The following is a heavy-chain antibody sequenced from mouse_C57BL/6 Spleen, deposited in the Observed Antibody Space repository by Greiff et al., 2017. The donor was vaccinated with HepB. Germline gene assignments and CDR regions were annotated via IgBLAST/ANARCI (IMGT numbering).Heavy chain of an antibody. CDR2: IDPNSGGT. Sequence: QVHVKQSGAELVKPGASVKLSCKASGYTFTSYWMHWVKQRPGRGLEWIGRIDPNSGGTKYNEKFKSKATLTVDKPSSTAYMQLSSLTSEDSAVYYCARDWGSSHWYFDVWGTGTTVTVSS. D-gene: IGHD1-1*01. V-gene: IGHV1-72*01. CDR3: ARDWGSSHWYFDV. CDR1: GYTFTSYW. J-gene: IGHJ1*03.